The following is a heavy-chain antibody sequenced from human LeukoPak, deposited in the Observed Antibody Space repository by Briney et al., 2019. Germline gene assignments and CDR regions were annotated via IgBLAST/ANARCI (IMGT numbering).Heavy chain of an antibody. D-gene: IGHD6-13*01. Sequence: GESLKISCKGSGYSFSSYWIGWVCQMPGKGLEWMGIINPGDSDTRYSPPFQGQVAISADKSISTAYLQWSSLKASDTAMYYCARHHSSSYNDGMDVWGQGTTVTVFS. CDR1: GYSFSSYW. J-gene: IGHJ6*02. CDR3: ARHHSSSYNDGMDV. CDR2: INPGDSDT. V-gene: IGHV5-51*01.